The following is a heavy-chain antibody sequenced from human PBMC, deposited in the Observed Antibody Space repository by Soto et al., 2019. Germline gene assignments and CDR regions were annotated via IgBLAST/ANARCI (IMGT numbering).Heavy chain of an antibody. CDR2: INGDGSRT. Sequence: GSLRLSCAASGFTVSSYWMHWVRQAPGKGLVWVSRINGDGSRTDYADSVRGRFAVSRDNAENTVFLQMNSLRAEDMAVYYCARGASGRYYVDYWGQGTLVTVSS. CDR1: GFTVSSYW. V-gene: IGHV3-74*01. CDR3: ARGASGRYYVDY. J-gene: IGHJ4*02. D-gene: IGHD1-26*01.